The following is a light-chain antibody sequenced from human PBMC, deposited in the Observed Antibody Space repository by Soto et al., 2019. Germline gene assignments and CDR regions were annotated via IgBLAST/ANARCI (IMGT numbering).Light chain of an antibody. Sequence: EIVMTQSPVTLSVSPGERATLSCRASHHVATNLAWYQQKPGQAPRLLIYGASTRATGISARFSGSGSGTEFTLTISSLQSDDFAVDYCQQYTARPPWTFRQGTKV. J-gene: IGKJ1*01. V-gene: IGKV3-15*01. CDR3: QQYTARPPWT. CDR1: HHVATN. CDR2: GAS.